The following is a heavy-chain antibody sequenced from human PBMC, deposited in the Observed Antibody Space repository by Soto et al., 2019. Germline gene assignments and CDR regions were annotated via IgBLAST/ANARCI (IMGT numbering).Heavy chain of an antibody. CDR3: AGCRDILTLGSFDP. J-gene: IGHJ5*02. D-gene: IGHD3-9*01. CDR2: IYYSGST. Sequence: SETLSLTCTVSGGSISSYYWSWIRQPPGKGLEWIGYIYYSGSTNYNPSLKSRVTISVDTSKNQFSLKLSSVTAADTAVYYCAGCRDILTLGSFDPWGQGTLVTVSS. CDR1: GGSISSYY. V-gene: IGHV4-59*01.